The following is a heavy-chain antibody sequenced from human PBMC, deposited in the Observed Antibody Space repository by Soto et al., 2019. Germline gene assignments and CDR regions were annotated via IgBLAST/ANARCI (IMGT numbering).Heavy chain of an antibody. D-gene: IGHD3-16*02. CDR3: ASSVTDYYYYGMDV. Sequence: PGGSLRLSCAASGFTFSSYWMSWVRQAPGKGLEWVANIKQDGSEKYYVDSVKGRFTISRDNAKNSLYLQMNSLRAEDTAVYYCASSVTDYYYYGMDVWGQGTTVTVSS. CDR2: IKQDGSEK. CDR1: GFTFSSYW. V-gene: IGHV3-7*05. J-gene: IGHJ6*02.